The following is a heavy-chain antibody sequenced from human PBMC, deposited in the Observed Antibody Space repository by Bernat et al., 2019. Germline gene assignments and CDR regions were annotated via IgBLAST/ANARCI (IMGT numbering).Heavy chain of an antibody. D-gene: IGHD5-18*01. CDR1: GFTFSSYA. Sequence: VQLVESGGGLVQPGGSLRLSCAASGFTFSSYAMHWVRQAPGKGLEWVAVISYDGSNKYYADSVKGRFTISRDNSKNTLYLQMNSLRAEDTAVYYCARGSHRPTWIQDYYYGMDVWGQGTTVTVSS. V-gene: IGHV3-30-3*01. CDR2: ISYDGSNK. CDR3: ARGSHRPTWIQDYYYGMDV. J-gene: IGHJ6*02.